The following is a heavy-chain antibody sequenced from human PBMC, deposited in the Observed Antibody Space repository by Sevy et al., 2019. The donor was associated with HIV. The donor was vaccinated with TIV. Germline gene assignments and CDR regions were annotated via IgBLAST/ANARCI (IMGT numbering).Heavy chain of an antibody. V-gene: IGHV3-30*18. CDR2: ISYDGSNK. CDR1: GFTFSSYG. CDR3: TKDLNTAMVNGYHYYGMDV. J-gene: IGHJ6*02. Sequence: GGSLRLSCAASGFTFSSYGMHWVRQAPGKGLEWVAVISYDGSNKYDADSVKGRFTISRENSKNTLYLQMNSLRAEDTAVYYCTKDLNTAMVNGYHYYGMDVWGQGTTVTVSS. D-gene: IGHD5-18*01.